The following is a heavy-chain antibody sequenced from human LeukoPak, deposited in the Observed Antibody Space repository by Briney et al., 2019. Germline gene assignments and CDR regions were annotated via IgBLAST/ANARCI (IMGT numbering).Heavy chain of an antibody. CDR3: ARVRSVSVVVAAKNAFDX. CDR2: INPSGGST. V-gene: IGHV1-46*01. Sequence: ASVKVSCKASGYTFTSYYMHWVRQAPGQGLEWMGIINPSGGSTSYAQKFQGRVTMTRDTSTSTVYMELSSLRSEDTAVYYCARVRSVSVVVAAKNAFDXWGQGXMVTVS. CDR1: GYTFTSYY. D-gene: IGHD2-15*01. J-gene: IGHJ3*02.